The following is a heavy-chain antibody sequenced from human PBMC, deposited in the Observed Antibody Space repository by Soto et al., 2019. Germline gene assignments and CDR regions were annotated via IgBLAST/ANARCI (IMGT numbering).Heavy chain of an antibody. V-gene: IGHV1-69*02. Sequence: GASGKVSCKASGGTFSSYTISWVRQAPGQGLEWMGRIIPILGIANYAQKFQGRVTTTADKSTSTAYMELSSLRSEDTAVYYCARVQPYMTTVTKNDYWGQGTLDTVSS. J-gene: IGHJ4*02. CDR1: GGTFSSYT. CDR2: IIPILGIA. CDR3: ARVQPYMTTVTKNDY. D-gene: IGHD4-17*01.